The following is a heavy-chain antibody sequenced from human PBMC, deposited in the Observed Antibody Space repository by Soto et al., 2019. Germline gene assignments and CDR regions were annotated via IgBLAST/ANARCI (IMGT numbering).Heavy chain of an antibody. J-gene: IGHJ6*04. CDR1: GCTFSSYA. CDR2: ISGIGGVT. V-gene: IGHV3-23*01. Sequence: GGSLSRSCAASGCTFSSYAMSWVRQAPGKGLEWVSAISGIGGVTYYADSLKGRFTIPRDNSKNPLYLKMNSRRAEDTAVYYCAKEGPHQSLLVYSYVMEFWGKGTTVPVSP. CDR3: AKEGPHQSLLVYSYVMEF.